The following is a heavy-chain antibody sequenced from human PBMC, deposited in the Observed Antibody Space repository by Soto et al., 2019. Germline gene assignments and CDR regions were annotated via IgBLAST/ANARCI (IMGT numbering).Heavy chain of an antibody. V-gene: IGHV3-23*01. D-gene: IGHD3-10*01. CDR3: TKDRDYPRDQFHY. CDR2: ISANGQGI. CDR1: GLTFSNYA. J-gene: IGHJ4*02. Sequence: PGGSRRLSCVASGLTFSNYAMSWVRQAPGKGLEWVSAISANGQGIYYADSVRGRFTISRDNSKNTIFLHMDSLRAEDTAVYYCTKDRDYPRDQFHYWGQGTLVTVSS.